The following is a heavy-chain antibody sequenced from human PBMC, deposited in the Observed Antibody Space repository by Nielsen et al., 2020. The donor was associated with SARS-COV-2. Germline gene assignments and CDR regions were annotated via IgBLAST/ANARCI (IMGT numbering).Heavy chain of an antibody. CDR2: ISASSLNI. D-gene: IGHD6-19*01. CDR3: AKDSEVAGYDH. Sequence: GESLKISCAASGFTFDTYAMNWVRQAPGKGLEWVSYISASSLNIRYAASVEGRFTVSRDNAKNSLYLQMNSLRVDDTAVYYCAKDSEVAGYDHWGQGTLVTVSS. J-gene: IGHJ4*02. V-gene: IGHV3-48*01. CDR1: GFTFDTYA.